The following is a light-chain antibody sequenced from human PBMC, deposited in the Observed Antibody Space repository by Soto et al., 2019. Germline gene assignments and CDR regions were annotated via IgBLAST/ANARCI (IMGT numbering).Light chain of an antibody. Sequence: EIVLTQSPGTLCLSPGERATLSCRASQSVSSTYLIWYQQKPGQAPRLLIYGASSRATGVPDRFSGSGSGTDFTLTISRLEPEDFAVYYCQQYGSSITFGQGTRLEI. CDR1: QSVSSTY. J-gene: IGKJ5*01. V-gene: IGKV3-20*01. CDR3: QQYGSSIT. CDR2: GAS.